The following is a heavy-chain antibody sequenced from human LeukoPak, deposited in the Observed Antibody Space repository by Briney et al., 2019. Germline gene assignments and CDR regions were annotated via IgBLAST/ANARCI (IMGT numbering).Heavy chain of an antibody. CDR3: ARDPPEGELPHDS. Sequence: GGSLRLSCAASGFSFSNVWMYWVRQAPGKGLVWVSDINADGSRIGYADSVKGRFTISRDNAKNTLYLQMNSLRAEDTAVYYCARDPPEGELPHDSWGQGTLVTVSS. CDR2: INADGSRI. D-gene: IGHD1-7*01. J-gene: IGHJ4*02. V-gene: IGHV3-74*01. CDR1: GFSFSNVW.